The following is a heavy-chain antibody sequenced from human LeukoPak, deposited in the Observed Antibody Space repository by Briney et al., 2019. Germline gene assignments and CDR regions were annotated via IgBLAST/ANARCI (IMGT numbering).Heavy chain of an antibody. CDR2: ISGSGGST. CDR1: GFTVSSHY. Sequence: GGSLRLSCAASGFTVSSHYMSWFRQAPGKGLEWVSAISGSGGSTYYADSVKGRFTISRDNSKNTLYLQMSSLRAEDTAVYYCAKGPPLDYWGQGTLVTVSS. J-gene: IGHJ4*02. V-gene: IGHV3-23*01. CDR3: AKGPPLDY.